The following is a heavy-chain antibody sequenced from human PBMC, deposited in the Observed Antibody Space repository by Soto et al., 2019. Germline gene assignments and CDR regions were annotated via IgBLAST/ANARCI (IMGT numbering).Heavy chain of an antibody. CDR2: ISPYNGNT. D-gene: IGHD3-10*01. Sequence: QVQLVQSGAEVKKPGASVKVSCKTSGYTFTTYGISWVRQAPGQGLEWMGWISPYNGNTKYAQKLQGRVTMTADTSTSTAYMDLRSLTSDDTAVYYCTGGWFGGFVYYFDYWGQGTLVTVSS. CDR1: GYTFTTYG. CDR3: TGGWFGGFVYYFDY. V-gene: IGHV1-18*01. J-gene: IGHJ4*02.